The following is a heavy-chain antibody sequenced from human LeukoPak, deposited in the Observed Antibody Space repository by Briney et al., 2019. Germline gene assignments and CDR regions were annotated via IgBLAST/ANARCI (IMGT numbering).Heavy chain of an antibody. CDR1: GFTFINAW. J-gene: IGHJ1*01. CDR3: AHFGSAEYFQD. Sequence: GGSLRLSCAASGFTFINAWMSRVRQAPGKGLEWVGRIKRKSDGGTSDYAAPVKGRFTISRDDSKNTLYLQMNSLKTEDTAVYYCAHFGSAEYFQDWGQGTLVTVSS. V-gene: IGHV3-15*01. D-gene: IGHD3-10*01. CDR2: IKRKSDGGTS.